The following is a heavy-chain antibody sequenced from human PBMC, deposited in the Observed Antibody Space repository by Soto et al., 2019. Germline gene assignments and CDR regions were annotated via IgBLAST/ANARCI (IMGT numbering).Heavy chain of an antibody. CDR2: INHSGST. CDR1: GGSFSGYY. J-gene: IGHJ3*02. D-gene: IGHD3-10*01. Sequence: QVQLQQWGAGLLKPSETLSLTCAVYGGSFSGYYWSWIRQPPGKGLEWIGEINHSGSTNYNPSLKSRVTISVDTSKNQFSLKLSSVTAADTAVYYCASYALLWFGERAFDIWGQGTMVTVSS. V-gene: IGHV4-34*01. CDR3: ASYALLWFGERAFDI.